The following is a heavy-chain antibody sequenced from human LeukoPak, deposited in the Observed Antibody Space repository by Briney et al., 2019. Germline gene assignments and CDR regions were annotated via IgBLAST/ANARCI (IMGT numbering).Heavy chain of an antibody. CDR2: ISYDGSNK. J-gene: IGHJ4*02. CDR1: GFTFSSYA. CDR3: ARVIAVAGTGFDY. Sequence: GGSLRLSCAASGFTFSSYAMHWVRQAPGKGLEWVAVISYDGSNKYYADSVKGRFTISRDNSKNTLYLQMNSLRAEDTAVYYCARVIAVAGTGFDYWGQGTLVTVSS. D-gene: IGHD6-19*01. V-gene: IGHV3-30*04.